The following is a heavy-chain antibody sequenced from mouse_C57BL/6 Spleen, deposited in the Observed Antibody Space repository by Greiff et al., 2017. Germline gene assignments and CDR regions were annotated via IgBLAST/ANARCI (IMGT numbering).Heavy chain of an antibody. Sequence: EVMLVESEGGLVQPGSSMKLSCTASGFTFSDYYMAWVRQVPEKGLEWVANINYDGSSTYYLDSLKSRFIISRDNAKNILYLQMSSLKSEDTATYYCARITTVVATDWYFDVWGTGTTVTVSS. CDR3: ARITTVVATDWYFDV. D-gene: IGHD1-1*01. CDR1: GFTFSDYY. J-gene: IGHJ1*03. CDR2: INYDGSST. V-gene: IGHV5-16*01.